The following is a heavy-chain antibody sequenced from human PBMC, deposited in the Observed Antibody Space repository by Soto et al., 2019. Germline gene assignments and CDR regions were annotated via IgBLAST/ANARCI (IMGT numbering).Heavy chain of an antibody. Sequence: KQSQTLSLTCTVSGGSISSGGYYWSWIRQHPGKGLEWIGYIYYSGSTYYNPSLKSRLTISVDTSKNQFSLKLSSVTAADTAVYYCAREGNYGVSRYFDYWGQGTLVTVSS. CDR3: AREGNYGVSRYFDY. CDR1: GGSISSGGYY. J-gene: IGHJ4*02. D-gene: IGHD4-17*01. CDR2: IYYSGST. V-gene: IGHV4-31*03.